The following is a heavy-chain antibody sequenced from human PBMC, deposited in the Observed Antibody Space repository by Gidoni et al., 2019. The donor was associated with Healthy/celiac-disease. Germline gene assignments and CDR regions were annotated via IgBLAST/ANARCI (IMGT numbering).Heavy chain of an antibody. V-gene: IGHV3-73*01. J-gene: IGHJ6*03. CDR1: GFTFSGSA. D-gene: IGHD3-3*01. CDR3: TRWSDYDFWSGGDRGSYYMDV. Sequence: EVQLVESGGGLVQPGGSLKLSCAASGFTFSGSAMHWVRQASGKGLEWVGRIRSKANSYATAYAASVKGRFTISRDDSKNTAYLQMNSLKTEDTAVYYCTRWSDYDFWSGGDRGSYYMDVWGKGTTVTVSS. CDR2: IRSKANSYAT.